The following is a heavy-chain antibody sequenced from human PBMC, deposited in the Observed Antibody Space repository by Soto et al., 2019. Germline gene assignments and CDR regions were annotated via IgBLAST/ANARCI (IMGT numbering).Heavy chain of an antibody. CDR2: INPNSGGT. D-gene: IGHD3-22*01. J-gene: IGHJ5*02. CDR3: ARGDFDSSANYYAGWFDP. Sequence: EASVKVSCKASGYTFTGYYMHWLRQAPGQGLEWMGWINPNSGGTKYAQKFQGRVTMTNDTSISTAYMELSRLGSDDTAVYYCARGDFDSSANYYAGWFDPWGQGTLVTVSS. CDR1: GYTFTGYY. V-gene: IGHV1-2*02.